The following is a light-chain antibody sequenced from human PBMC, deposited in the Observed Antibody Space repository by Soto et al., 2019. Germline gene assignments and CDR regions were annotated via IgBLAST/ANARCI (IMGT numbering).Light chain of an antibody. CDR2: DAS. V-gene: IGKV1-5*01. CDR3: QQYNSYSWT. CDR1: QSISSW. J-gene: IGKJ1*01. Sequence: DIPMTQSPSTLSASVGDRVTITCRASQSISSWLAWYQQKPGKAPKLLIYDASSLESGDPSRFSGSGSGTEFNLTICSLQPDDFATYYCQQYNSYSWTFGQGTKVVLK.